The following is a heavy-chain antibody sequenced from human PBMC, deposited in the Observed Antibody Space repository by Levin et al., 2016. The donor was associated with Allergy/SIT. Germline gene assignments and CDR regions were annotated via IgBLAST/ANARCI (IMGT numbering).Heavy chain of an antibody. Sequence: GSLRLSCTVSGGSISSSSYYWGWIRQPPGKGLEWIGSIYYSGSTYYNPSLKSRVTISVDTSKNQFSLKLSSVTAADTAVYYCARDGNCSGGSCYSRWFDPWGQGTLVTVSS. CDR1: GGSISSSSYY. J-gene: IGHJ5*02. CDR3: ARDGNCSGGSCYSRWFDP. CDR2: IYYSGST. V-gene: IGHV4-39*02. D-gene: IGHD2-15*01.